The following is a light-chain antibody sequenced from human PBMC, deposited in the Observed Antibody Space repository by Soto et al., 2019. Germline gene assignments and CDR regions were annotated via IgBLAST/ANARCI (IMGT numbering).Light chain of an antibody. J-gene: IGKJ3*01. V-gene: IGKV3-15*01. CDR3: QQYNQWPGT. CDR2: DAS. CDR1: QTIRSD. Sequence: EIVMTQSPVTLSVSPGERATLSCRASQTIRSDLAWYQQKPGQAPRLLISDASTRATSIPARFSGSGSGTEFTLTINSLQSEDFAVYYCQQYNQWPGTFGPGTKVDIK.